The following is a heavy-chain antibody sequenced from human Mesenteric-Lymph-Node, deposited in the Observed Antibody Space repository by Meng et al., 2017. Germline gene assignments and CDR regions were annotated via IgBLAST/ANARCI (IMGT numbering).Heavy chain of an antibody. D-gene: IGHD1-26*01. CDR1: GFTFSDYY. V-gene: IGHV3-33*06. J-gene: IGHJ4*02. Sequence: GESLKISCAASGFTFSDYYMTWIRQPPGQGLEWVAVIWYDGSNKYYPDSVKGRFTISRDNSKNTLYLQMNSLRADDTAVNYCAKAGGYYFDYWGQGTLVTVSS. CDR2: IWYDGSNK. CDR3: AKAGGYYFDY.